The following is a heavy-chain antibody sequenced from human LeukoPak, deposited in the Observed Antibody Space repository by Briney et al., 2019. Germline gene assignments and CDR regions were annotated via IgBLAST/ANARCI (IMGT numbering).Heavy chain of an antibody. CDR1: GFTFSSYA. V-gene: IGHV3-23*01. CDR2: IYGSGGRT. Sequence: GGSLRLSCAASGFTFSSYAMSWVRQAPGKGLQWVSSIYGSGGRTYHADSVKGRFTISRDNSKSRLYLQLNSLRAEDTAVYYCAKYRIHYYYYMDVWGKGTTVTISS. J-gene: IGHJ6*03. CDR3: AKYRIHYYYYMDV.